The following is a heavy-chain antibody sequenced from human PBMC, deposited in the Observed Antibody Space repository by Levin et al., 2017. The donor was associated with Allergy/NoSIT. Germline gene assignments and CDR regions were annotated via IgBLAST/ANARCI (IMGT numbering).Heavy chain of an antibody. J-gene: IGHJ4*02. V-gene: IGHV1-8*01. D-gene: IGHD6-19*01. CDR2: MNPNSGNT. CDR1: GYTFTSYD. CDR3: AIWLPDSSGWYIENY. Sequence: ASVKVSCKASGYTFTSYDINWVRQATGQGLEWMGWMNPNSGNTGYAQKFQGRVTMTRNTSISTAYMELSSLRSEDTAVYYCAIWLPDSSGWYIENYWGQGTLVTVSS.